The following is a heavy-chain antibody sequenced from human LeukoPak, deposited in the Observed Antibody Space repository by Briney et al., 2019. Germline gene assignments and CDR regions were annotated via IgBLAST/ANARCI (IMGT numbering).Heavy chain of an antibody. CDR3: AKEGTPHVSTWYDL. J-gene: IGHJ5*02. V-gene: IGHV3-30*18. D-gene: IGHD3-10*01. Sequence: GRSLRLSRAASGVTLSPYGMHWVRQAPGKGLEWVAVISYEGGTQHYADSVKGRFIISRDNPRNTLYLQMNILRTEDTAVYYCAKEGTPHVSTWYDLWGQGTQVIVSS. CDR1: GVTLSPYG. CDR2: ISYEGGTQ.